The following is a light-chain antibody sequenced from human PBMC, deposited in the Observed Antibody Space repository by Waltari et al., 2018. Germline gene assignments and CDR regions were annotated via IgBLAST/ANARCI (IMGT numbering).Light chain of an antibody. CDR3: QQRSTWPPYT. J-gene: IGKJ2*01. CDR1: QSISSY. CDR2: DAS. V-gene: IGKV3-11*01. Sequence: EIVLTQSPATLSLSPGERATLSCRASQSISSYLAWYQQKRGQAPRLLIDDASNRATGIPARFSGSGSGTDFTLTISNVEPEDFAIYYCQQRSTWPPYTFGQGTKLEIK.